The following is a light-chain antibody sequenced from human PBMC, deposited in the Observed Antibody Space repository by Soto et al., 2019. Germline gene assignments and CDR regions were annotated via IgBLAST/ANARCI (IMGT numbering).Light chain of an antibody. J-gene: IGKJ3*01. V-gene: IGKV1-39*01. Sequence: DIQMTQSPSSLSASVGDRVTITCRASQSISSYLNWYQQKPGKAPKLPIYAASSLQSGVPSRFSRSGSATDFTRTISSLQPEDFATDYCQQSYSTPFTFGPGTKVDIK. CDR3: QQSYSTPFT. CDR2: AAS. CDR1: QSISSY.